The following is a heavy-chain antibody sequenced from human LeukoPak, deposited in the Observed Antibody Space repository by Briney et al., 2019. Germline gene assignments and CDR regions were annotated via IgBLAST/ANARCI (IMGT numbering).Heavy chain of an antibody. J-gene: IGHJ4*02. CDR3: ARDMAAAGFDY. D-gene: IGHD6-13*01. Sequence: PGGSLRLSCAASGFTFSSYSMNWVRQAPGKGLEWVSSISSSTIYIYYADSVNGRFTISRDNAKNSLYLQMNSLRVEDTAVYYCARDMAAAGFDYWGQGTLVTVSS. V-gene: IGHV3-21*01. CDR2: ISSSTIYI. CDR1: GFTFSSYS.